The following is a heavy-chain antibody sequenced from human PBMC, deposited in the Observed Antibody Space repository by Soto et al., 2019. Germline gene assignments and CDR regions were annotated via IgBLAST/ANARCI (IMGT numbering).Heavy chain of an antibody. CDR2: ISYDGSNK. J-gene: IGHJ5*02. Sequence: QVQLVESGGGVFQPGRSLRLSCAASGFTFSSYGMHWVRQAPGKGLEWVAVISYDGSNKYYADSVKGRFTISRDNSKNTXYXPMNSLRAEDTAVYYCAKDYGYCSGGSCYSSGWFDPWGQGTLVTVSS. CDR1: GFTFSSYG. CDR3: AKDYGYCSGGSCYSSGWFDP. D-gene: IGHD2-15*01. V-gene: IGHV3-30*18.